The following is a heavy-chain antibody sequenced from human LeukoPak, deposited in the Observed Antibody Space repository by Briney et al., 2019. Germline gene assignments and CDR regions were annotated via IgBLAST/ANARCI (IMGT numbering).Heavy chain of an antibody. CDR3: ARGGLIGFGNYYYYYGMDV. CDR1: GGSIRSSYYY. CDR2: IYDSGST. V-gene: IGHV4-39*07. J-gene: IGHJ6*02. Sequence: SETLSLTCTVSGGSIRSSYYYWGWIRQPPGKGLEWIGSIYDSGSTYYNPSLKSRVTISVDTSKNQFSLKLSSVTAADTAVYYCARGGLIGFGNYYYYYGMDVWGQGTTVTVSS. D-gene: IGHD1-14*01.